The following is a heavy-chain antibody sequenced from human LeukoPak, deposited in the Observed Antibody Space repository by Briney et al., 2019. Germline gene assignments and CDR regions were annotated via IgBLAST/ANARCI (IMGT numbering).Heavy chain of an antibody. V-gene: IGHV3-30*03. CDR1: GFTFSSYG. CDR3: ARDSSSSWYQD. D-gene: IGHD6-13*01. Sequence: GGSLRLSCAASGFTFSSYGMHWVRQAPGKGLEWVAVISYDGSNKYYADSVKGRFTISRDNSKNTLYLQMNSLRAEDTAVYYCARDSSSSWYQDWGQGTLVTVSS. CDR2: ISYDGSNK. J-gene: IGHJ4*02.